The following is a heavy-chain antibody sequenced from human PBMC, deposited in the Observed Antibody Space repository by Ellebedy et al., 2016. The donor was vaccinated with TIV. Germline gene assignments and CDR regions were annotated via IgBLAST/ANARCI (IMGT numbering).Heavy chain of an antibody. CDR3: ARGEEDIVVVPAAPISYMDV. V-gene: IGHV3-48*01. Sequence: GESLKISXAASGFTFSSYSMNWVRRAPGKGLEWVSYISSSSSTIYYADSVKGRFTISRDNAKNSLYLQMNSLRAEDTAVYYCARGEEDIVVVPAAPISYMDVWGKGTTVTVSS. CDR2: ISSSSSTI. J-gene: IGHJ6*03. D-gene: IGHD2-2*01. CDR1: GFTFSSYS.